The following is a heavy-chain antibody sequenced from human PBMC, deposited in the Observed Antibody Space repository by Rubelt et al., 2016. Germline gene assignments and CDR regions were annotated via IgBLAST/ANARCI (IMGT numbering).Heavy chain of an antibody. J-gene: IGHJ6*02. Sequence: EVQLVESGGGLVQPGRSLRLSCAASGFTFDDYAMHWVRQAPGKGLEWVSGISWNSGSIGYADSVKGRFTISRDNAKNSLYLQMNSLRAKDTALYYCAKGILRWSVGYGMDVWGQGTTVTVSS. V-gene: IGHV3-9*01. CDR1: GFTFDDYA. D-gene: IGHD4-23*01. CDR2: ISWNSGSI. CDR3: AKGILRWSVGYGMDV.